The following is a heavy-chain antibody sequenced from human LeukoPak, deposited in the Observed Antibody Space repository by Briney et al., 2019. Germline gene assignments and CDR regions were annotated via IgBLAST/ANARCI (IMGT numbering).Heavy chain of an antibody. CDR2: IYHSGST. D-gene: IGHD3-22*01. V-gene: IGHV4-38-2*01. J-gene: IGHJ6*02. CDR1: GFTFSTYG. Sequence: PGRSLRLSCAASGFTFSTYGMHWVRQPPGKGLEWIGSIYHSGSTYYNPSLKSRVTISVDTSKNQFSLKLSSVTAADTAVYYCARGDYDTSGYYYYYYGMDVWGQGTTVTVSS. CDR3: ARGDYDTSGYYYYYYGMDV.